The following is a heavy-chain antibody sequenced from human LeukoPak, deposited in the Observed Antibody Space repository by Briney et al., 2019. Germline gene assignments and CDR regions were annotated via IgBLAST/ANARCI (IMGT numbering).Heavy chain of an antibody. CDR2: ISGYNGNT. D-gene: IGHD6-19*01. V-gene: IGHV1-18*01. CDR1: GYAFTSYG. J-gene: IGHJ6*03. Sequence: ASVKVSCKASGYAFTSYGINWVRQAPGQGLEWMGWISGYNGNTNYAQKFQGRVTMTTDTSTSTAYMELRSLRSDDTAVYYCARDGGSSGYDYYYMDVWGKGTTVTVSS. CDR3: ARDGGSSGYDYYYMDV.